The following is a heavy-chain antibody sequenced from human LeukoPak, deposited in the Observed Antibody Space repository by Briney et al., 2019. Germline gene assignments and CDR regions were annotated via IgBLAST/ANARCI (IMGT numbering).Heavy chain of an antibody. CDR2: IRYDGSNK. J-gene: IGHJ3*02. V-gene: IGHV3-30*02. Sequence: GGSVRLSCAASGFTFSSHGMHWVRQAPGKGLEWVAFIRYDGSNKYYADSVKGRFTISRDNSKNTLYLQMNRLRAEVTAVYYCAKDLGALVTRAALDMWGQGTMVTVSS. CDR3: AKDLGALVTRAALDM. CDR1: GFTFSSHG. D-gene: IGHD4-17*01.